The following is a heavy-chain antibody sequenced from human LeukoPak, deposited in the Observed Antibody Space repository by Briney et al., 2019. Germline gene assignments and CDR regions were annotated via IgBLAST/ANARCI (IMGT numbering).Heavy chain of an antibody. D-gene: IGHD6-6*01. CDR3: ARDSSSYNWFDP. CDR2: IYSGGST. V-gene: IGHV3-53*01. CDR1: GFTVSSNY. Sequence: GGSLRLSCAASGFTVSSNYMSWVRQAPGKGLEWVSVIYSGGSTYYADSVKGRFTISRDISKNTLFLQMNSLRVEDTALYYCARDSSSYNWFDPWGQGTLVTVSS. J-gene: IGHJ5*02.